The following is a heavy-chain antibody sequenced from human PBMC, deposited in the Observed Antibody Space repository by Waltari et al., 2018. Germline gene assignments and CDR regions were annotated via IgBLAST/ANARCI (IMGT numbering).Heavy chain of an antibody. V-gene: IGHV3-43*02. CDR1: GFKFDDYV. Sequence: EVQLMESGGGVVPPGGSLKLTCTASGFKFDDYVFHLVRQAPGKGLEGVSLITGDGRATAYADSVKGRFTVSRENTKNSLYLQMKSVRPEDTALYYCVPTAVPAASFDSWAQGTLVTVSS. CDR3: VPTAVPAASFDS. CDR2: ITGDGRAT. D-gene: IGHD2-2*01. J-gene: IGHJ4*02.